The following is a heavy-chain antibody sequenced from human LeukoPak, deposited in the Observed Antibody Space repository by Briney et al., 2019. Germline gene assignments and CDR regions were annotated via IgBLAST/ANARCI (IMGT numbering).Heavy chain of an antibody. J-gene: IGHJ3*02. CDR1: GVSISNYY. D-gene: IGHD2-2*01. CDR2: IYYSGST. CDR3: ARRRVVNPLYDAFDI. Sequence: SETLSLTCTVSGVSISNYYWSWIRQPPGKGLEWIGYIYYSGSTNYNPSLKSRVTISVDTSKNQFSLKLSSVTAADTAVYYCARRRVVNPLYDAFDIWGQGTMVTVSS. V-gene: IGHV4-59*08.